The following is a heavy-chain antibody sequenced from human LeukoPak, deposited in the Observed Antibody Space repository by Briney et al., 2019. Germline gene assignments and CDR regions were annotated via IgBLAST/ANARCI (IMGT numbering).Heavy chain of an antibody. CDR1: GFTFNKYA. Sequence: GGSLRLSCAGSGFTFNKYAMNWVRQTPGKGLEWVSGISNSGGNTYYADSVKGRFTISRDNSKNTLYLHMNSLRAEDTAVYYCAREGDSGYVELDYWGQGTLVTVSS. D-gene: IGHD5-12*01. CDR3: AREGDSGYVELDY. V-gene: IGHV3-23*01. J-gene: IGHJ4*02. CDR2: ISNSGGNT.